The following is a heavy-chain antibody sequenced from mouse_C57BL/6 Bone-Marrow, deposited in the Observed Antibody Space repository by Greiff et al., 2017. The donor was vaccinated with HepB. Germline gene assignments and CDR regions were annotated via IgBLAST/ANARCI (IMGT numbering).Heavy chain of an antibody. CDR1: GFTFSSYA. CDR2: ISDGGSYT. V-gene: IGHV5-4*01. Sequence: EVQVVESGGGLVKPGGSLKLSCAASGFTFSSYAMSWVRQTPEKRLEWVATISDGGSYTYYPDNVKGRFTISRDNAKNNLYLQMSHLKSEDTAMYYCARDSFITTVVEPLFDYWGQGTTLTVSS. CDR3: ARDSFITTVVEPLFDY. D-gene: IGHD1-1*01. J-gene: IGHJ2*01.